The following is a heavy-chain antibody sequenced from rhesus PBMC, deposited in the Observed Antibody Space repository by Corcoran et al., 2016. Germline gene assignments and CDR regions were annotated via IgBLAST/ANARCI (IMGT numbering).Heavy chain of an antibody. V-gene: IGHV4-93*01. Sequence: QVQLQQWGEGLVKPSETLSLTCAVYGGSISSSNWWSWIRQSPGKGLEWIGGIYGSGGSTEYNPSLKSRVTISIDTSQNQFSLKLSSVTAADTAVYYCAREYSNYGGYFEFWGQGALVTVSS. CDR1: GGSISSSNW. CDR2: IYGSGGST. D-gene: IGHD4-23*01. CDR3: AREYSNYGGYFEF. J-gene: IGHJ1*01.